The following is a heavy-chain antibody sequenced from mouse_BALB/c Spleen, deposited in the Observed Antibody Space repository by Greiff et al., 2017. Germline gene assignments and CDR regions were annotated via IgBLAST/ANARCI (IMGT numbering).Heavy chain of an antibody. CDR1: GYNFTSYW. J-gene: IGHJ2*01. CDR3: ARSYYCDY. CDR2: IYPGSGST. V-gene: IGHV1-55*01. Sequence: QVQLQQPGAELVKPGTSVKLSCKASGYNFTSYWINWVKLRPGQGLEWIGDIYPGSGSTNYNEKFKSKATLTVDTSSSTAYMQLSSLASEDSALYYCARSYYCDYWGQGTTLTVSS.